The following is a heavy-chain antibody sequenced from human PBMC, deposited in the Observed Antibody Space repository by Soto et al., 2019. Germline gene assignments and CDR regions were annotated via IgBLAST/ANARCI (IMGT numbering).Heavy chain of an antibody. CDR2: IIPYSGNT. J-gene: IGHJ4*02. CDR3: ARDLVVDVIQNFDY. Sequence: ASVKVSCKASGYTFTSYGISWVRQAPGQGLEWMGWIIPYSGNTNYAQKVQGRVTMTTDTSTSTAYMELRSLRSDDTAVYYCARDLVVDVIQNFDYWGQGTLVTVSS. V-gene: IGHV1-18*01. CDR1: GYTFTSYG. D-gene: IGHD2-8*02.